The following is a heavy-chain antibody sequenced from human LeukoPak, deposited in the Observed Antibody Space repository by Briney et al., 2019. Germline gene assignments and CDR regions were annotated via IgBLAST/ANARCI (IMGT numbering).Heavy chain of an antibody. D-gene: IGHD2-2*01. Sequence: GGSLRLSCAASGFTFSRYGMHWVRQAPGKGLEWVAVISYDGSNKYYADSVKGRFTISRDNSKNALYLQMNSLRAEDTAVYYCAKDLWRVVVVPAAMPFYYYGMDVWGQGTTVTVSS. CDR2: ISYDGSNK. CDR1: GFTFSRYG. CDR3: AKDLWRVVVVPAAMPFYYYGMDV. J-gene: IGHJ6*02. V-gene: IGHV3-30*18.